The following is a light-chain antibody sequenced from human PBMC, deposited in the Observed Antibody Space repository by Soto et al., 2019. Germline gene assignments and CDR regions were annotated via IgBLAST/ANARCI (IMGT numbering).Light chain of an antibody. J-gene: IGKJ4*01. CDR1: QNIGSN. CDR3: QQRGNWPPLT. Sequence: EIVLTQSPATLSLSPGERDTLSCRASQNIGSNLAWYRQTRGQAPRLLIYAASNRATGIPSRFSGSGSGTDFTPTISSLEPEDFAVYYCQQRGNWPPLTFGGGAKVEIK. V-gene: IGKV3-11*01. CDR2: AAS.